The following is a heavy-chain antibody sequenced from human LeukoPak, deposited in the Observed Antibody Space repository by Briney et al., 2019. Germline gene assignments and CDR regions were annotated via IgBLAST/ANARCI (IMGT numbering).Heavy chain of an antibody. CDR2: INHSGST. D-gene: IGHD2-15*01. V-gene: IGHV4-34*01. CDR1: GDSISSYY. CDR3: ARGHNDIVVVVTASYSGWFDP. J-gene: IGHJ5*02. Sequence: MXSETLSLTCTVSGDSISSYYWSWVRQPPGKGVEWVGEINHSGSTYYNPSLKSRVTISVDTSKNQFSLKLSSVTATHTAVYYCARGHNDIVVVVTASYSGWFDPWGQGTLVTVSS.